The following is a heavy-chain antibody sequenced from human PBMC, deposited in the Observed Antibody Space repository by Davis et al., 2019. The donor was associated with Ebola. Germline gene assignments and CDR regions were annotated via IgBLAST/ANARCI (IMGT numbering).Heavy chain of an antibody. Sequence: SETLSLTCAVSGGSISSSNWWSWVRQPPGKGLEWIGEIYHSGSTNYNPSLKSRVTISVDKSKNQFSLKLSSVTAADTAVYYCARVPDYYDSSGYGPLYYGMDVWGQGTTVTVSS. V-gene: IGHV4-4*02. CDR1: GGSISSSNW. J-gene: IGHJ6*02. D-gene: IGHD3-22*01. CDR3: ARVPDYYDSSGYGPLYYGMDV. CDR2: IYHSGST.